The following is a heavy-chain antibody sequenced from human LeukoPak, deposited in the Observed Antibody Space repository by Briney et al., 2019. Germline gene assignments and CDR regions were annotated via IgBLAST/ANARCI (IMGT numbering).Heavy chain of an antibody. V-gene: IGHV4-61*08. J-gene: IGHJ5*02. D-gene: IGHD2-15*01. Sequence: SETLSLTCTVSGGSVSSGGYYWSWIRQPPGKRLEWIGYIYNSGSTKYNPSLKSRVTISEDTSNNQFSLKLSSMTAAHTAVYYCARAVVVIGAPRFDPWGQGTLVTVSS. CDR1: GGSVSSGGYY. CDR2: IYNSGST. CDR3: ARAVVVIGAPRFDP.